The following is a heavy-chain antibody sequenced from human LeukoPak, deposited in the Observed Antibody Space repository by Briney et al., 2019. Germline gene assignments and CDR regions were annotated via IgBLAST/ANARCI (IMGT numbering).Heavy chain of an antibody. D-gene: IGHD3-9*01. Sequence: PSETLSLTCAVYGGSFCGYYWSWIRQPPGKGLEWIGEINHSGSTNYNPSLKSRVTISVDTSKNQFSLKLSSVTAADTAVYYCARGYDILTGYTGSFDYWGQGTLVTVSS. CDR3: ARGYDILTGYTGSFDY. J-gene: IGHJ4*02. V-gene: IGHV4-34*01. CDR1: GGSFCGYY. CDR2: INHSGST.